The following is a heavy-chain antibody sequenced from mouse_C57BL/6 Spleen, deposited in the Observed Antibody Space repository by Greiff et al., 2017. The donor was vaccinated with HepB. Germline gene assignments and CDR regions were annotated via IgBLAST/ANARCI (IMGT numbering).Heavy chain of an antibody. CDR2: INPNYGTT. D-gene: IGHD1-1*01. V-gene: IGHV1-39*01. CDR3: AETLTTVVATRYAMDY. CDR1: GYSFTDYN. J-gene: IGHJ4*01. Sequence: VQLKESGPELVKPGASVKISCKASGYSFTDYNMNWVKQSNGKSLEWIGVINPNYGTTSHNQKFKGKATLTVDQSSSTAYMQLNSLTSDDAAVYYCAETLTTVVATRYAMDYWGQGTSVTVSS.